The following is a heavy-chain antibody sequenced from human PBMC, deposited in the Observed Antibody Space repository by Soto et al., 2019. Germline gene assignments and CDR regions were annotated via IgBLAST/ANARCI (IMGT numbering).Heavy chain of an antibody. J-gene: IGHJ3*02. CDR1: GFTFDDYA. D-gene: IGHD6-13*01. Sequence: EVQLVESGGGLVQPGRSLRLSCAASGFTFDDYAMHWVRQAPGKGLEWVSGISWNSGSIGYADSVKGRFTISRDNAKNSLYLQMNSLRAEDTALYYCATAAAGLDAFDIWGQGTMVTVSS. CDR3: ATAAAGLDAFDI. V-gene: IGHV3-9*01. CDR2: ISWNSGSI.